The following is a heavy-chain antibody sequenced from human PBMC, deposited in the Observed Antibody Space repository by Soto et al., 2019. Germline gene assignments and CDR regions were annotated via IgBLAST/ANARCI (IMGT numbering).Heavy chain of an antibody. J-gene: IGHJ4*02. CDR2: ISGSGGST. Sequence: PGGSLRLSCAASGFTFSSYWMSWVRQAPGKGLGWVSAISGSGGSTYYADSVKGRFTISRDNSKNTLYLQMNSLRAEDTAVYYCAKLKGGEIFGVVPDYWGQGTLVTVSS. V-gene: IGHV3-23*01. CDR1: GFTFSSYW. CDR3: AKLKGGEIFGVVPDY. D-gene: IGHD3-3*01.